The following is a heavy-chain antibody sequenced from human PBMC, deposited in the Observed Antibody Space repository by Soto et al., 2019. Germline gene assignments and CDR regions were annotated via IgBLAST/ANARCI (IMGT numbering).Heavy chain of an antibody. D-gene: IGHD2-2*01. V-gene: IGHV3-48*01. Sequence: GGSLRLSCAASGFTFSSYSMNWVRQAPGKGLEWVSYISSSSSTIYYADSVKGRFTISRDNAKNSLYLQMNSLRAEDTAVYYCARARYPFFLVVPAAGSITDYCGQGSLVPVSA. CDR1: GFTFSSYS. CDR3: ARARYPFFLVVPAAGSITDY. CDR2: ISSSSSTI. J-gene: IGHJ1*01.